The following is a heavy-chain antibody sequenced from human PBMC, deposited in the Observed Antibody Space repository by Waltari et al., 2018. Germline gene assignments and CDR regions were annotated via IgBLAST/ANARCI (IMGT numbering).Heavy chain of an antibody. D-gene: IGHD2-2*01. J-gene: IGHJ4*02. V-gene: IGHV5-51*01. CDR1: GYSFTSYW. CDR3: ARRYCSSTSCEPPDY. Sequence: EVQLVQSGAEVKKPGESLKISCKGSGYSFTSYWIGWVRQMPGKGLEWMGIIYPGDSDTSYSPSFQGQVTISADKSISTAYLQWSSLKASDTAMYYCARRYCSSTSCEPPDYWGQGTLVIVSS. CDR2: IYPGDSDT.